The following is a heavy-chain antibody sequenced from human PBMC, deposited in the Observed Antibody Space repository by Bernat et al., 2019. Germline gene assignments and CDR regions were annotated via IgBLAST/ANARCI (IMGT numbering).Heavy chain of an antibody. J-gene: IGHJ6*03. D-gene: IGHD5-12*01. CDR2: IYYSGST. V-gene: IGHV4-61*01. CDR1: GGSVSSGSYY. Sequence: QVQLQESGPGLVKPSETLSLTCTVSGGSVSSGSYYRSWIRQPPGKGLEWIGYIYYSGSTNYNPSLKSRVTISVDTSKNQFSLKLSSVTAADTAVYYCARKQGGYSGCGSSYYYYMDVWGKGTTVTVSS. CDR3: ARKQGGYSGCGSSYYYYMDV.